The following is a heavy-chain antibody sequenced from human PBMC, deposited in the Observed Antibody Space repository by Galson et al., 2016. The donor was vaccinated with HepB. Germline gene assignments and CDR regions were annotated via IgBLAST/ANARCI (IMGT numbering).Heavy chain of an antibody. CDR1: GFTFSIYE. J-gene: IGHJ4*02. CDR2: IDDRSRTT. V-gene: IGHV3-48*03. CDR3: ATLELRPPTDY. D-gene: IGHD3-16*01. Sequence: SLRLSCAASGFTFSIYEMNWVRLAPGKGPEWISYIDDRSRTTLYADSVRGRFTISRDNAKNSLFPQMNNLRVGDTAVYYCATLELRPPTDYWGRGTLVTVSS.